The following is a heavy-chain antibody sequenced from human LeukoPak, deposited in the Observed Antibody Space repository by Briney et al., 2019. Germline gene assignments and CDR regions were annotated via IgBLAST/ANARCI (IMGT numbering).Heavy chain of an antibody. Sequence: GGSLRLSCVVSGFTLSSDWMSWVRQAPGKGLEWVANIKKDAIEKYYVESVKGRFTISRDNAKNSLYLQMNSLRAEDTAVYYCARGRYSSRSGGYYFDIWGQGTLVTVSS. J-gene: IGHJ4*02. CDR1: GFTLSSDW. V-gene: IGHV3-7*01. D-gene: IGHD2-2*01. CDR3: ARGRYSSRSGGYYFDI. CDR2: IKKDAIEK.